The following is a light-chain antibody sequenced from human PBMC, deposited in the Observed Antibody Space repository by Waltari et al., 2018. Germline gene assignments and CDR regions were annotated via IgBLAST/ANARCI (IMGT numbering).Light chain of an antibody. J-gene: IGKJ4*01. CDR1: QSVSSN. CDR2: GAS. V-gene: IGKV3-15*01. CDR3: QQYNNWPAT. Sequence: EIVMTQSPATLSVSPGESATLSCRASQSVSSNLAWYQQKSGQAPRLLIFGASTRATGIPARFSGSGSGTEFTLTISSLQSEDFAVYYCQQYNNWPATFGGGTKVEVK.